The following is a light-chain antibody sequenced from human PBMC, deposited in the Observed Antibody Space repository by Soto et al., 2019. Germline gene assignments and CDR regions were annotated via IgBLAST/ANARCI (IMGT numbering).Light chain of an antibody. CDR3: AAWDGSLSAWV. Sequence: QSVLTQLPSASGTPGQRVTISCSGSSSNIGDNSAYWFQQLPGTAPKLLIYRSTQRPSGVPDRFSGSKSGTSASLAISGLRSEDEADYYCAAWDGSLSAWVFGGGTKVTVL. CDR1: SSNIGDNS. CDR2: RST. J-gene: IGLJ3*02. V-gene: IGLV1-47*01.